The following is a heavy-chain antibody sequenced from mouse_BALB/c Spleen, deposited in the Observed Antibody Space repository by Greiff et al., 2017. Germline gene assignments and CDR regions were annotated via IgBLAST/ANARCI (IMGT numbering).Heavy chain of an antibody. D-gene: IGHD3-2*01. V-gene: IGHV5-17*02. J-gene: IGHJ2*01. CDR2: ISSGSSTI. Sequence: EVQGVESGGGLVQPGGSRKLSCAASGFTFSSFGIHWVRQAPEKGLEWVAYISSGSSTIYYADTVKGRFTISRDNPKNTLFLQMTSLRSEDTAMYYCARTARATSYYFDYWGQGTTLTVSS. CDR3: ARTARATSYYFDY. CDR1: GFTFSSFG.